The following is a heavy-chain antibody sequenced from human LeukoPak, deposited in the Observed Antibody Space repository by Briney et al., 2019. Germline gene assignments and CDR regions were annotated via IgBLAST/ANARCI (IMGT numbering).Heavy chain of an antibody. Sequence: SETLSLTCAVYGGSFSGYYWSWIRQPPGKGLEWIGEINHSGSTNYNPSLKSRVTISVDTSKNQFSLKLSSVTAADTAVYYCARGAGSWYHYYNYMDVWAKGPRSPSP. CDR1: GGSFSGYY. CDR2: INHSGST. CDR3: ARGAGSWYHYYNYMDV. J-gene: IGHJ6*03. D-gene: IGHD6-13*01. V-gene: IGHV4-34*01.